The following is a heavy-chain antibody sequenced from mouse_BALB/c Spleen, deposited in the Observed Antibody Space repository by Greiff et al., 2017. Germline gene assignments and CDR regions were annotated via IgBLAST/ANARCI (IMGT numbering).Heavy chain of an antibody. CDR3: AREDY. J-gene: IGHJ4*01. V-gene: IGHV1S41*01. Sequence: DLVKPGASVKLSCKASGYTFTSYWINWIKQRPGQGLEWIGRIAPGSGSTYYNEMFKGKATLTVDTSSSTAYIQLSSLSSEDSAVYFCAREDYWGQGTSVTVSS. CDR1: GYTFTSYW. CDR2: IAPGSGST.